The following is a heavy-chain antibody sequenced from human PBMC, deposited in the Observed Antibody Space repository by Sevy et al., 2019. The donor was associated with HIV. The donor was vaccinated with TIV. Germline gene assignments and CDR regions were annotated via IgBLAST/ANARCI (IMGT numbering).Heavy chain of an antibody. Sequence: GGSLRLSCVASGFTFSTWSMNWVRQAPGKGLEWVSLISSSSNYIYYADSVKGRFTISRVNAKHSRYLQMNSLRAEDTAVYYCASDRDGSGSSGGYGMDVWGQGTTVTVSS. CDR2: ISSSSNYI. V-gene: IGHV3-21*01. D-gene: IGHD3-10*01. J-gene: IGHJ6*02. CDR1: GFTFSTWS. CDR3: ASDRDGSGSSGGYGMDV.